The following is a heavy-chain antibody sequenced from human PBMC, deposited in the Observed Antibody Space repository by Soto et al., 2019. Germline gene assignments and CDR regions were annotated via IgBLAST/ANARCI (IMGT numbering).Heavy chain of an antibody. V-gene: IGHV1-69*13. CDR3: GPRGAVADPRGY. J-gene: IGHJ4*02. D-gene: IGHD6-19*01. Sequence: SVKVSCKASGGTFSSYAISWVRQAPGQGLEWMGGIIPIFGTANYAQKFQGRVTITADESTSTAYMELSSLRSEDTAVYYCGPRGAVADPRGYWGQGTLVTVSS. CDR1: GGTFSSYA. CDR2: IIPIFGTA.